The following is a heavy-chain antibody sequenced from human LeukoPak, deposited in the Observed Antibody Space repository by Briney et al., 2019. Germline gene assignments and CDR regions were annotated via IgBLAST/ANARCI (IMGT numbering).Heavy chain of an antibody. CDR2: IRYDGSNK. CDR1: GFTFSSYG. D-gene: IGHD2-2*02. Sequence: GGSLRLSCAASGFTFSSYGMHWVRQAPGKGLEWVAFIRYDGSNKYYADSVKGRFTISRDNSKNTLYLQMNSLRAEDTAVYYCAKDKGVVVPAAIEYGGYYFDYWGQGTLVTVSS. CDR3: AKDKGVVVPAAIEYGGYYFDY. V-gene: IGHV3-30*02. J-gene: IGHJ4*02.